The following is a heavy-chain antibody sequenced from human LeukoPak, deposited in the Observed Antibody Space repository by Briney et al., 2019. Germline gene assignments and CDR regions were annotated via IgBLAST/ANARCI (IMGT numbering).Heavy chain of an antibody. V-gene: IGHV3-11*04. CDR1: GFTFSDYY. CDR3: AGESGKIDY. Sequence: PGGSLRLSCAASGFTFSDYYMSWIRQAPGKGLEWVSYISSGSSTIYYADSVKGRFTISKDNAKNSLYLQMNSLRAKDTAVYYCAGESGKIDYWGQGTLVTVSS. CDR2: ISSGSSTI. J-gene: IGHJ4*02.